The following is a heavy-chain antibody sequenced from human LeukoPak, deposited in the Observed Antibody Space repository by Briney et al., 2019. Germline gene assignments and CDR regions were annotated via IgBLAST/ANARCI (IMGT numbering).Heavy chain of an antibody. Sequence: SVKVSCKASGYTFTGYYMHWVRQAPGQGLEWMGRIIPILGIANYAQKFQGRVTITADKSTSTAYMELSSLRSEDTAVYYCARAGRIVVVPAALNWFDPWGQGTLVTVSS. D-gene: IGHD2-2*01. CDR1: GYTFTGYY. J-gene: IGHJ5*02. CDR3: ARAGRIVVVPAALNWFDP. CDR2: IIPILGIA. V-gene: IGHV1-69*04.